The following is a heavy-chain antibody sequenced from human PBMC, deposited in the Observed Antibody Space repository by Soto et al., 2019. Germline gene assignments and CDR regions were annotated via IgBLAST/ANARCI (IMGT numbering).Heavy chain of an antibody. V-gene: IGHV1-69*01. J-gene: IGHJ4*02. CDR3: ASAVYLYYDWGYFDY. CDR1: GGTFSSYA. CDR2: IIPIFGTA. D-gene: IGHD3-16*01. Sequence: QVQLVQSGAEVKKPGSSVKVSCKASGGTFSSYAISWVRQSPGQVLEWMGGIIPIFGTANYAQKSQGRVTITADESTSTAYRELSSLRSDDTAVYYCASAVYLYYDWGYFDYWGQGTLVTVSS.